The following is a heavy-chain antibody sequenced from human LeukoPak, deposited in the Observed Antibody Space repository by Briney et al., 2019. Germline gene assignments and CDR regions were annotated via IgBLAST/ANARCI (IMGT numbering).Heavy chain of an antibody. D-gene: IGHD1-26*01. CDR1: GGSISNYY. Sequence: PSETLSLTCTVSGGSISNYYWGWIRQPPGKGLEWIGTIYYSGSTYYNPSLKSRVTISVDTSKNQFSLKLSSVTAADTAVYYCARDIWELLAFDHWGQGTLVTVFS. CDR2: IYYSGST. J-gene: IGHJ5*02. CDR3: ARDIWELLAFDH. V-gene: IGHV4-39*07.